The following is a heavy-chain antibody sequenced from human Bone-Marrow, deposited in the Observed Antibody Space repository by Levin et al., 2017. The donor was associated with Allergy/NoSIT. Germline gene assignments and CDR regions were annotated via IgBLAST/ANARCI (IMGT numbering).Heavy chain of an antibody. D-gene: IGHD3-3*01. V-gene: IGHV3-23*01. CDR2: ISDIGNSI. Sequence: GESLKISCTASGFSFSSYGMSWVRQAPGKGLEWVSTISDIGNSIYYADSVKGRLTISRDNSKNTLYLQMNSLRAEDTAVYYCATSTDLRAFDIWGQGTMVTVSS. CDR1: GFSFSSYG. J-gene: IGHJ3*02. CDR3: ATSTDLRAFDI.